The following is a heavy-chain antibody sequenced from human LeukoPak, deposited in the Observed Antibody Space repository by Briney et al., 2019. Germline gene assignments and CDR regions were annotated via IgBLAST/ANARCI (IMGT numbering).Heavy chain of an antibody. CDR2: IIPIFGTA. J-gene: IGHJ4*02. Sequence: SVKVSCKASGGTFSSYAISWVRQAPGQGLEWTGGIIPIFGTANYAQKFQGRVTITADESTSTAYMELSSLRSEDTAVYYCASGIGDYGDYRRPYFDYWGQGTLVTVSS. CDR3: ASGIGDYGDYRRPYFDY. D-gene: IGHD4-17*01. CDR1: GGTFSSYA. V-gene: IGHV1-69*13.